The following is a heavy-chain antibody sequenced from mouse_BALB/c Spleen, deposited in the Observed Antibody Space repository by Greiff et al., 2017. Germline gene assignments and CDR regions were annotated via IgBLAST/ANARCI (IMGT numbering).Heavy chain of an antibody. CDR2: ISSGGSYT. CDR3: ARRVRRNYYAMDY. CDR1: GFTFSSYA. V-gene: IGHV5-9-3*01. J-gene: IGHJ4*01. D-gene: IGHD2-14*01. Sequence: EVQLVESGGGLVQPGGSLKLSCAASGFTFSSYAMSWVRQTPEKRLEWVATISSGGSYTYYPDSVKGRFTISRDNAKNTLYLQMSSLRSEDTAMYYCARRVRRNYYAMDYWGQGTSVTVSS.